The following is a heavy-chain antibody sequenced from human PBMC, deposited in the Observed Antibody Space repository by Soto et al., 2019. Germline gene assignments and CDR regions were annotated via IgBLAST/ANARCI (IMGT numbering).Heavy chain of an antibody. CDR3: ASVGASGDQAFDF. V-gene: IGHV1-69*02. D-gene: IGHD3-10*01. CDR2: IIPVLGIA. J-gene: IGHJ3*01. Sequence: QVQLVQSGAEVKKPGSSVKVSCKASEGSFTRYTFNWVRQAPGQGLEWMGRIIPVLGIANNAQKFQGRLTITADTSTITAYMELSSLRSEDTAVYFCASVGASGDQAFDFWGHGTMVTVSS. CDR1: EGSFTRYT.